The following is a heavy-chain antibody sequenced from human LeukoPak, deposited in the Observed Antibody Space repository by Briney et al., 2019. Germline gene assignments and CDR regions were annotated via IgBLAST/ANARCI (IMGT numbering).Heavy chain of an antibody. CDR1: GFTFSSYS. Sequence: GGSLGLSCAASGFTFSSYSMNWVRQAPGKGLEWVSYISSSSSTIYYADSVKGRFTISRDNAKNSLYLQMNSLRDEDTAVYYCASSDIVVVPAASHFDYWGQGTLVTVSS. V-gene: IGHV3-48*02. CDR2: ISSSSSTI. J-gene: IGHJ4*02. CDR3: ASSDIVVVPAASHFDY. D-gene: IGHD2-2*01.